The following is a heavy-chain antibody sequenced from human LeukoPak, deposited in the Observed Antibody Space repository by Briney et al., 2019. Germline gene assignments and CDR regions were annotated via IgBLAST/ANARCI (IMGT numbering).Heavy chain of an antibody. CDR2: IYYSGST. V-gene: IGHV4-59*08. J-gene: IGHJ1*01. D-gene: IGHD3-22*01. CDR1: GGSISSYY. CDR3: ATGGSSGYYFAEYFQH. Sequence: TSETLSLTCTVSGGSISSYYWSWIRQPPGKGLEWIGYIYYSGSTNYNPSLKSRVTISVDTSKNQFSLKLSSVTAADTAVYYCATGGSSGYYFAEYFQHWGQGTLVTVSS.